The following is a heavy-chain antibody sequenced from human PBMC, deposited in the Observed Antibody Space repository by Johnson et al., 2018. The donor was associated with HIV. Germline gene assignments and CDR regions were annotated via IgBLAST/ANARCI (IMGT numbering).Heavy chain of an antibody. CDR3: ATFGGGSFHAFDI. J-gene: IGHJ3*02. CDR1: GFIFSSYA. D-gene: IGHD1-26*01. V-gene: IGHV3-30*04. CDR2: ISFDGSHK. Sequence: QVQLVESGGGVVQPGRSLRLSCGASGFIFSSYAMHWVRQAPGKGLEWVALISFDGSHKYYADSVKGRFTISRDNSKNTLYLQMNSLRADDTAVYYCATFGGGSFHAFDIWGQGTMVTVSS.